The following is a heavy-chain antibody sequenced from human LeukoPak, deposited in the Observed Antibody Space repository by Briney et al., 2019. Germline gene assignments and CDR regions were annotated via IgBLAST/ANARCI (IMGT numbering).Heavy chain of an antibody. CDR1: GFTVSSNY. Sequence: PGGSLRLSCAASGFTVSSNYMSWVRQAPGKGLERVSVICSGGSTYYADSVKGRFTISRDNSKNTLYLQMNSLRAEDTAVYYCARGYRAMAEFDYWGQGTLVTVSS. CDR3: ARGYRAMAEFDY. CDR2: ICSGGST. J-gene: IGHJ4*01. V-gene: IGHV3-66*01. D-gene: IGHD5-18*01.